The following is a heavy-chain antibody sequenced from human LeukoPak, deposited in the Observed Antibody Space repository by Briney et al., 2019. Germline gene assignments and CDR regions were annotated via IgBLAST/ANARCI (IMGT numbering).Heavy chain of an antibody. Sequence: GASVKVSCKASGYTFTSYAMHWVRQAPGQRLEWMGWINAGNGNTKYSQKFQGRVTITRDTSASTAYMVLSSLRSEDTAVYYCARVEWLPGNAFDIWGQGTMVTVSS. J-gene: IGHJ3*02. V-gene: IGHV1-3*01. CDR2: INAGNGNT. CDR3: ARVEWLPGNAFDI. D-gene: IGHD5-24*01. CDR1: GYTFTSYA.